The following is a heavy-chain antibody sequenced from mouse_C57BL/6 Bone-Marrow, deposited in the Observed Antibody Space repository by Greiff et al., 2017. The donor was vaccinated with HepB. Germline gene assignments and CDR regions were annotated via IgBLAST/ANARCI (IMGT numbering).Heavy chain of an antibody. CDR3: TRPGPGWYFDV. CDR2: IRNKANNHAT. CDR1: GFTFSDAW. J-gene: IGHJ1*03. Sequence: EVQLVESGGGLVQPGGSMKLSCAASGFTFSDAWMDWIRQSPEKGLEWVAEIRNKANNHATYYAESVKGRFTIARDDSKSSVYLQMNSLRAEDTGIYYCTRPGPGWYFDVWGTGTTVTVSS. D-gene: IGHD3-3*01. V-gene: IGHV6-6*01.